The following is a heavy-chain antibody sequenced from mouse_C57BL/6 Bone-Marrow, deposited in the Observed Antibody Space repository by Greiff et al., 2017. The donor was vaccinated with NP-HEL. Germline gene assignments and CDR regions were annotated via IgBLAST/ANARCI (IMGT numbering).Heavy chain of an antibody. V-gene: IGHV5-15*01. Sequence: EVKLMESGGGLVQPGGSLKLSCAASGFPFSDYGMAWVRQAPRKGPEWVAFISNLAYSIYYADTVTGRFTISRENDKNTLYLEMSSLRTEDTAMYYCARVCGLWYGYFEVWGTGTTVTVSS. J-gene: IGHJ1*03. CDR3: ARVCGLWYGYFEV. CDR2: ISNLAYSI. CDR1: GFPFSDYG. D-gene: IGHD1-1*02.